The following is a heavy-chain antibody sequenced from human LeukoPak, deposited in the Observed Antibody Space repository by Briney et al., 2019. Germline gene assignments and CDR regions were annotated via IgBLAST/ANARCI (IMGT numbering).Heavy chain of an antibody. CDR3: AREKAAVAGTNWFDP. D-gene: IGHD6-19*01. J-gene: IGHJ5*02. CDR2: TYYRSKWYN. Sequence: QTLSLTCAISGDSVSSNSAAWIWIRQSPSRGLEWLGRTYYRSKWYNDYAVSVKSRITINPDTSKNQFSLQLNSVTPEDTAVYYCAREKAAVAGTNWFDPWGQGTLVTVSS. CDR1: GDSVSSNSAA. V-gene: IGHV6-1*01.